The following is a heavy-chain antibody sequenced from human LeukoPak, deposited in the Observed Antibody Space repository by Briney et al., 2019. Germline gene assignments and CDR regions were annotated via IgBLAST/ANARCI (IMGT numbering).Heavy chain of an antibody. D-gene: IGHD6-6*01. CDR2: IIPILGIA. J-gene: IGHJ5*02. V-gene: IGHV1-69*04. CDR3: ARGSSINNWFDP. Sequence: ASVKVSCKSSGGTFSSYAISWVRPAPGQGVEWMGRIIPILGIANYAQKFQGRVTITADKSTSTAYMELSSLRSEDTAVYYCARGSSINNWFDPWGQGTLVTVSS. CDR1: GGTFSSYA.